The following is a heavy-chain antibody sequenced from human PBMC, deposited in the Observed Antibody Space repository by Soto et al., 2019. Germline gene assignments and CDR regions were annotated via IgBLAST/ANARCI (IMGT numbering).Heavy chain of an antibody. V-gene: IGHV3-7*01. D-gene: IGHD3-10*01. Sequence: ESGGGLVQPGGSLRLSCAASGFTFNIYWMSWVRQAPGKGLEWVANIKQDGRDKYYVDSVSGRFTISRNNANNTLYLQMNSLRAEDTAVYYCARNRGRHYGSGSYFYYMDVWGEGTTVTVSS. CDR1: GFTFNIYW. J-gene: IGHJ6*03. CDR2: IKQDGRDK. CDR3: ARNRGRHYGSGSYFYYMDV.